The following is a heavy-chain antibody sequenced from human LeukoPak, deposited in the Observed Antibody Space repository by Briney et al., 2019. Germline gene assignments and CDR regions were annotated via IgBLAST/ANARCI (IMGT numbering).Heavy chain of an antibody. CDR1: GGSFSGYY. V-gene: IGHV4-34*01. Sequence: SETLSLTCAVYGGSFSGYYWSWIRQPPGKGLEWIGEINHSGSTNYNPSLKSRVTISVDTSKNQFSLILSSVTAADTAVYYCASGSSMNWFDPWGQGALVTVSS. CDR3: ASGSSMNWFDP. D-gene: IGHD1-26*01. CDR2: INHSGST. J-gene: IGHJ5*02.